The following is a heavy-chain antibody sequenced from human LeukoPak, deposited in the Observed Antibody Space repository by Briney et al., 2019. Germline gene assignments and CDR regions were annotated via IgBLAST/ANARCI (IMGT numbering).Heavy chain of an antibody. CDR1: GGTFSSYA. Sequence: ASVKVSCKASGGTFSSYAISWVRQAPGQGLEWMGGIIPIFGTANYAQKFQGRVTITADKSTSTAYMELSSLRSEDTAVYYCASLGTSSSWNYWGQGTLVTVSS. CDR2: IIPIFGTA. CDR3: ASLGTSSSWNY. J-gene: IGHJ4*02. V-gene: IGHV1-69*06. D-gene: IGHD6-6*01.